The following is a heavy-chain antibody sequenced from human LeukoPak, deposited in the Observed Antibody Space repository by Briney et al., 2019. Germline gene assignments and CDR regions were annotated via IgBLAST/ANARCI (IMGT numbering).Heavy chain of an antibody. D-gene: IGHD4-17*01. CDR2: IYYSGST. Sequence: PSQTLSLTCTVSGGSISSGDYYWSWIRQPPGKGLEWIGYIYYSGSTYYNPSLKSRVTISVDTSKNQFSLKLSPVTAADTAVYYCARSVDSDYGDLQRFDPWGQGTLVTVSS. V-gene: IGHV4-30-4*01. J-gene: IGHJ5*02. CDR3: ARSVDSDYGDLQRFDP. CDR1: GGSISSGDYY.